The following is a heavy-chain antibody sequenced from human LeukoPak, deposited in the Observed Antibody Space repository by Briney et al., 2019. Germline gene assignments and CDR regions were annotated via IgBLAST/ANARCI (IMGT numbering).Heavy chain of an antibody. J-gene: IGHJ4*02. Sequence: GGSLRLSCAASGFALSSYAMSWVRQAPGKGLEWVSSISSSSSYIYYADSVKGRFTISRDNAKNSLYLQMNSLRAEDTAVYYCARGYGDYVRYFDYWGQGTLVTVSS. CDR2: ISSSSSYI. CDR1: GFALSSYA. V-gene: IGHV3-21*01. CDR3: ARGYGDYVRYFDY. D-gene: IGHD4-17*01.